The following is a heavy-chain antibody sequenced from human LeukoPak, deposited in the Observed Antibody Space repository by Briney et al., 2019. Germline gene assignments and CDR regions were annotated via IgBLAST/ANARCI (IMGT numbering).Heavy chain of an antibody. CDR1: GYTFTSYG. CDR3: ARDYESAPAVAGTSPDAFDI. D-gene: IGHD6-19*01. J-gene: IGHJ3*02. Sequence: ASVKVSCKASGYTFTSYGISWVRQAPGQGLEWMGWISAYNGNTNYAQKLQGRVTMTTDTSTSTAYMELSSLRSEDTAVYYCARDYESAPAVAGTSPDAFDIWGQGTMVTVSS. V-gene: IGHV1-18*01. CDR2: ISAYNGNT.